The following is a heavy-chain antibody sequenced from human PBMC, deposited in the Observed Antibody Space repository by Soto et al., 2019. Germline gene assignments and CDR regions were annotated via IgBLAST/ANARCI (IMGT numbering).Heavy chain of an antibody. Sequence: QVQLQESGPGLVKPSQTLSLTCTVSGGSISSGGYYWSWIRQHPGKGLEWIGYIYYSGSTYYNPSLKSRVTISVDTAKNQFSLKLSSVTAADTAVYYCARTMVVAAQGCWFDPWGQGTLVTVSS. V-gene: IGHV4-31*03. J-gene: IGHJ5*02. CDR2: IYYSGST. D-gene: IGHD2-15*01. CDR3: ARTMVVAAQGCWFDP. CDR1: GGSISSGGYY.